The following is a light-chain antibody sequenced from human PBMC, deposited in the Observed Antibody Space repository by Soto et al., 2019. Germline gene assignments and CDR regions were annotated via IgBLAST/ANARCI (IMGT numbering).Light chain of an antibody. V-gene: IGLV1-44*01. J-gene: IGLJ3*02. CDR1: SSNIGSNS. CDR2: SNN. CDR3: AAWDDTLNGHWV. Sequence: QLVLTQPPSASGTPGQRVTMSCSGSSSNIGSNSVNWYQQVPGTAPRLLINSNNQRPSGVPGRFSGSKSGTSASLAISGLQSEDEADYFCAAWDDTLNGHWVFGGGTKVTVL.